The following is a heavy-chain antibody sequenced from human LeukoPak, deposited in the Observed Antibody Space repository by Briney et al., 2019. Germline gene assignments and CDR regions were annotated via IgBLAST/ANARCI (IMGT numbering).Heavy chain of an antibody. CDR1: GYTFTGYY. CDR2: INPNSGGT. V-gene: IGHV1-2*04. CDR3: ARGEDTAMVRNYYGMDV. D-gene: IGHD5-18*01. Sequence: ASVKVSCKASGYTFTGYYMDWVRQAPGQGLEWMGWINPNSGGTNYAQKFQGWVTMTRDTSISTAYMELSRLRSDDTAVYYCARGEDTAMVRNYYGMDVWGKGTTVTVSS. J-gene: IGHJ6*04.